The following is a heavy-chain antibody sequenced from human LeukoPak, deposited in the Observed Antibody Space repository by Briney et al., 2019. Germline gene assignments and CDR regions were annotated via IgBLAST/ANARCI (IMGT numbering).Heavy chain of an antibody. CDR3: AKPRSLNMVGGAVDY. D-gene: IGHD2-15*01. Sequence: QPGGSLRLSCAASGFTFSSYGIHWVRQAPGKGLEWVAFIRYDGSNTYYADSVKGRFTFSRDNSMNTLYLQMNSLRAEDTAVYYCAKPRSLNMVGGAVDYWGQGTLVTVSS. V-gene: IGHV3-30*02. CDR1: GFTFSSYG. J-gene: IGHJ4*02. CDR2: IRYDGSNT.